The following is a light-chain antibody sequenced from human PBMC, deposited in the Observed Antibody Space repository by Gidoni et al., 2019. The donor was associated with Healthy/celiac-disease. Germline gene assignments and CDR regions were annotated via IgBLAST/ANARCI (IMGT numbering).Light chain of an antibody. CDR1: QSISSW. Sequence: DIQMTQSPSTLSASVGDRVTITCLASQSISSWFAWYQQKPGKANQLLNYAAYSLESGVPSRFSGSGSGTEFTLTIRSLQPDDFAIYYCQQYNSYSAWTFGQXTKVEIK. CDR3: QQYNSYSAWT. J-gene: IGKJ1*01. V-gene: IGKV1-5*01. CDR2: AAY.